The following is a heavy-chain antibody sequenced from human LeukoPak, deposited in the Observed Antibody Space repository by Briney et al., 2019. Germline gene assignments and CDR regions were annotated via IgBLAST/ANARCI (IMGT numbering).Heavy chain of an antibody. V-gene: IGHV4-59*01. Sequence: SETLSLTCTVSGGSISSYYWSWIRQPPGKGLEWIGYIYYSGSTNYNPSLKSRVTISVDTSKNRFSLKLSSVTAADTAVYYCARDTRGSSSSVWDYYYYMDVWGKGTTVTVSS. D-gene: IGHD6-6*01. CDR2: IYYSGST. J-gene: IGHJ6*03. CDR3: ARDTRGSSSSVWDYYYYMDV. CDR1: GGSISSYY.